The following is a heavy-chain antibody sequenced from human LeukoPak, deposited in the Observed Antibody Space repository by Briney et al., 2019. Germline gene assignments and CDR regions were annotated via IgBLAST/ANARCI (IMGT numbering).Heavy chain of an antibody. J-gene: IGHJ4*02. D-gene: IGHD3-22*01. CDR3: ARDVTSSGYSIDY. CDR1: GYTFT. Sequence: ASVKVSCKASGYTFTIHWVRQATGQGLEWMGIINPSGVSTSYAQKFQGRVTMTMDTSTSTFYMELSSLRSEDTVVYYCARDVTSSGYSIDYWGQGTLVTVSS. CDR2: INPSGVST. V-gene: IGHV1-46*01.